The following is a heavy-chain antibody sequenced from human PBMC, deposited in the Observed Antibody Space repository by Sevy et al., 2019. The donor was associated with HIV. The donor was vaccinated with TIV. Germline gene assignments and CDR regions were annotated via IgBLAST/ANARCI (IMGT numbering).Heavy chain of an antibody. D-gene: IGHD2-8*01. CDR3: TRDMYGIDY. J-gene: IGHJ4*02. Sequence: GGSLRLSCAASGFTFTNYWMHWVRQAPGKGLVWVSRVDNDGSGTNYGDTVKGRFTISRDNGKNTVYLQMNSLSAEDTAVYYCTRDMYGIDYWGQGTLVTVSS. V-gene: IGHV3-74*01. CDR2: VDNDGSGT. CDR1: GFTFTNYW.